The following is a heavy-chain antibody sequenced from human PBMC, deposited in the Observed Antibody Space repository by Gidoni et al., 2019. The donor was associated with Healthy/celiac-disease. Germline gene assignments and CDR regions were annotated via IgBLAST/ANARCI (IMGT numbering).Heavy chain of an antibody. Sequence: EVQLLEAGGGLVQPGGSLRRPCAASGLTFGSYAMSWVRQAPGKGLEWVSAISGSGGSTYYADSVKGRFTISRDNSKNTLYLQMNSLRAEDTAVYYCAKDQRGYDSSGYSIQENYWGQGTLVTVSS. J-gene: IGHJ4*02. CDR3: AKDQRGYDSSGYSIQENY. CDR1: GLTFGSYA. V-gene: IGHV3-23*01. CDR2: ISGSGGST. D-gene: IGHD3-22*01.